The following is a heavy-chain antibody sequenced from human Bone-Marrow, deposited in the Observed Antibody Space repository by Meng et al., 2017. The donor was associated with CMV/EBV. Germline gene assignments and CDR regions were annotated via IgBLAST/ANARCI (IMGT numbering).Heavy chain of an antibody. J-gene: IGHJ4*02. CDR3: ARDWSGRDDY. CDR1: GFTLSRYW. Sequence: LSCAASGFTLSRYWIHWLRQAPGKGLVWVSRISEDGSRTDYADSVKGRFTISRDNAKNTLYLQMNSLRAEDTALYYCARDWSGRDDYWGQGTLVTVSS. CDR2: ISEDGSRT. D-gene: IGHD3-3*01. V-gene: IGHV3-74*01.